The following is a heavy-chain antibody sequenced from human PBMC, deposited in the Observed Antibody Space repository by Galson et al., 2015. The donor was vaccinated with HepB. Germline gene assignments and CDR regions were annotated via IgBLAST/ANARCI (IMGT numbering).Heavy chain of an antibody. Sequence: SVKVSCKASGYTFTSYYMHWVRQAPGQGLEWMGIINPSGGSTSYAQKFQGRVTMTRDTSTSTVYMELSSLRSEDTAVYYCAGNYYDSSGTVPYYYYGMDVWGQGTTVTVSS. V-gene: IGHV1-46*03. CDR3: AGNYYDSSGTVPYYYYGMDV. CDR2: INPSGGST. J-gene: IGHJ6*02. D-gene: IGHD3-22*01. CDR1: GYTFTSYY.